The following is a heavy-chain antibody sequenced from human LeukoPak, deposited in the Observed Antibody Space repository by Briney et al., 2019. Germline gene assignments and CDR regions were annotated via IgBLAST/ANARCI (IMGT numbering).Heavy chain of an antibody. V-gene: IGHV4-61*08. CDR3: ARASPGYSSGWLDY. Sequence: SETLSLTCTVSGGSISSGGYYWSWIRQPPGKGLEWIGYIYYSGSTNYNPSLKSRVTISVDTSKNQFSLKLSSVTAADTAVYYCARASPGYSSGWLDYWGQGTLVTVSS. CDR2: IYYSGST. CDR1: GGSISSGGYY. J-gene: IGHJ4*02. D-gene: IGHD6-19*01.